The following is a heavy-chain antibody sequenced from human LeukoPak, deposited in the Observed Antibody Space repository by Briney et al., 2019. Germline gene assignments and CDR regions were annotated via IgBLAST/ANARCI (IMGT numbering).Heavy chain of an antibody. CDR1: GFTFSSYW. CDR3: AKAPGDDYYYYYMGV. D-gene: IGHD7-27*01. Sequence: GGSLRLSCAASGFTFSSYWMHWVRQAPGKGLVWVSRINTDGSSTSYADSVKGRFTISRDNAKNTLYLQMNSLRAEDTAVYYCAKAPGDDYYYYYMGVWGKGTTVTVSS. CDR2: INTDGSST. V-gene: IGHV3-74*01. J-gene: IGHJ6*03.